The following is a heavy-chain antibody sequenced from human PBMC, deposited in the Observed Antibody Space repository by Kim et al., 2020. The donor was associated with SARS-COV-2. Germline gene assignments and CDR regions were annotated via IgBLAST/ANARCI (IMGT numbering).Heavy chain of an antibody. Sequence: SVKVSCKASGFTFTSSAVQWVRQARGQRLEWIGWIVVGSGNTNYAQKFQERVTITRDMSTSTAYMELSSLRSEDTAVYYCAATYYYDSSGYGWGMDVWGQGTTVTVSS. CDR2: IVVGSGNT. CDR3: AATYYYDSSGYGWGMDV. D-gene: IGHD3-22*01. J-gene: IGHJ6*02. CDR1: GFTFTSSA. V-gene: IGHV1-58*01.